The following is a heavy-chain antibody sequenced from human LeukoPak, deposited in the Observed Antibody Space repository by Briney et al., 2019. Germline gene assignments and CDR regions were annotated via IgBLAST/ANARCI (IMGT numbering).Heavy chain of an antibody. Sequence: SETLSLTCTVSGGSISSYYWSWIRQPPGKGLEWIGYIYYSGSTNYNPSLKSRVTISVDTSKNQFSLKLSSVTAADTAVYYCARGDPYYDYVWGSYRYTSSRDYWGQGTLVTVSS. CDR1: GGSISSYY. D-gene: IGHD3-16*02. J-gene: IGHJ4*02. CDR3: ARGDPYYDYVWGSYRYTSSRDY. CDR2: IYYSGST. V-gene: IGHV4-59*12.